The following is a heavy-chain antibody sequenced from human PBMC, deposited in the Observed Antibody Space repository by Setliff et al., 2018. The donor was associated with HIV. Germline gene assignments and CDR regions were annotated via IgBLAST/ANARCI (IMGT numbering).Heavy chain of an antibody. CDR1: GGSFHNYH. V-gene: IGHV4-34*01. Sequence: SQTLSLTCAVYGGSFHNYHWTWIRQSPENGLEWIGQITHSGITNYNPSLNSRVTISVDTSKNQFSLNLTSVTAADTALYYCARGRLATLFGVVVPTVAAFDVWGQGTKVTVSS. CDR2: ITHSGIT. J-gene: IGHJ3*01. CDR3: ARGRLATLFGVVVPTVAAFDV. D-gene: IGHD3-3*01.